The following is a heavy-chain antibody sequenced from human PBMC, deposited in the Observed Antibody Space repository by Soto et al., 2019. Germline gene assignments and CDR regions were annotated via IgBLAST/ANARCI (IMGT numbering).Heavy chain of an antibody. CDR1: GFTFSSYG. D-gene: IGHD2-2*01. Sequence: LRLSCAASGFTFSSYGMHWVRQAPGKGLEWVAVIWYDGSNKYYADSVKGRFTISRDNSKNTLYLQMNSLRAEDTAVYYCARAGAHIVVVPAAMGYYYMDVWGKGTTVTVSS. V-gene: IGHV3-33*01. J-gene: IGHJ6*03. CDR3: ARAGAHIVVVPAAMGYYYMDV. CDR2: IWYDGSNK.